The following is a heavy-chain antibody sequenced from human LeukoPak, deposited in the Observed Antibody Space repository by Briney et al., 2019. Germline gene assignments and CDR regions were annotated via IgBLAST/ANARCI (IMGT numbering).Heavy chain of an antibody. V-gene: IGHV4-39*01. J-gene: IGHJ4*02. D-gene: IGHD5-18*01. CDR1: GGSISSGGYY. CDR2: IHNSEST. Sequence: SETLSLTCTVSGGSISSGGYYWGWIRQPPGKGLEWIGNIHNSESTYYNPSLKSRVTISVDTSKNQFSLKLSSVTAADTAVYYCARQVTFGYAYAYYFDYWGQGSLVTVSS. CDR3: ARQVTFGYAYAYYFDY.